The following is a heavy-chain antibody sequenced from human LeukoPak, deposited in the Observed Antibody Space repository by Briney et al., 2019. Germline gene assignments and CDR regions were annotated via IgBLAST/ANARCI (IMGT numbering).Heavy chain of an antibody. Sequence: SETLSLTCAVYGASFSDDYWNWIRQPPGKGLEWLGEMNHRGTHEYNPSLKSRVTMSVDTSKNEFSLRLTSVTAADTAVYYCARTIVGPGTSCLDQWGQGTLVTVSS. V-gene: IGHV4-34*01. CDR1: GASFSDDY. CDR2: MNHRGTH. J-gene: IGHJ4*02. CDR3: ARTIVGPGTSCLDQ. D-gene: IGHD2-2*01.